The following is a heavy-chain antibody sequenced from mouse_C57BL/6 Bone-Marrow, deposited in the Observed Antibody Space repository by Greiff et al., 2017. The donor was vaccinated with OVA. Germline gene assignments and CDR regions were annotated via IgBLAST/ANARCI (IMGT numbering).Heavy chain of an antibody. D-gene: IGHD1-1*02. CDR2: IYPGSGST. CDR1: GYTFTSYW. J-gene: IGHJ4*01. V-gene: IGHV1-55*01. Sequence: QVQLQQPGAELVKPGASVKMSCKASGYTFTSYWITWVKQRPGQGLEWIGDIYPGSGSTNYNEKFKSKATLTVDTSSSTAYMQLSSLTSEDSAVYFCAREVCPRRGGPILAMDYWGQGTSVTVSS. CDR3: AREVCPRRGGPILAMDY.